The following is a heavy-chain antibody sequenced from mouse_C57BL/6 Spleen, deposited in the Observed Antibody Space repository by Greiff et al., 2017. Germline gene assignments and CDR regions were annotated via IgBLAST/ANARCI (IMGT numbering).Heavy chain of an antibody. Sequence: VQRVESGPGLVAPSQSLSITCTVSGFSLTSYGVHWVRQPPGKGLEWLVVIWSDGSTTYNSALKSRLSISKDNSKSQVFLKMNSLQTDDTAMYYCARHDDYDGGYAMDYWGQGTSVTVSS. CDR1: GFSLTSYG. CDR3: ARHDDYDGGYAMDY. D-gene: IGHD2-4*01. V-gene: IGHV2-6-1*01. CDR2: IWSDGST. J-gene: IGHJ4*01.